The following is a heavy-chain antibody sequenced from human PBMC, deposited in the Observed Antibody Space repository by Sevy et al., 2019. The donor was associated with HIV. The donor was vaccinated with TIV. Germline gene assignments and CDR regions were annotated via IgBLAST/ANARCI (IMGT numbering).Heavy chain of an antibody. J-gene: IGHJ4*02. CDR3: ARDEYSYASGFDY. CDR2: ISSGGDYI. D-gene: IGHD5-18*01. Sequence: GGSLRLSCAASGFTFSSYIMNWVRQAPGMGLEWVSSISSGGDYIYYTNSVKGRFTISRDNAKNSLYLHMNSLRAEDTAVYYCARDEYSYASGFDYWGQGTLVTVSP. CDR1: GFTFSSYI. V-gene: IGHV3-21*01.